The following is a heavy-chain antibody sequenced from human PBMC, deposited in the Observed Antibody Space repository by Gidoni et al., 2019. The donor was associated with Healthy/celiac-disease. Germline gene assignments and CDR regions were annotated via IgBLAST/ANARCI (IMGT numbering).Heavy chain of an antibody. CDR3: ARPGGAIEVDYYYYGMDV. CDR1: GSPFTSYG. D-gene: IGHD3-16*02. J-gene: IGHJ6*02. Sequence: QLVQSGAEVHKPVASVTVSCKASGSPFTSYGLSWVRQAPGQGLEWMGWISAYNGNTNDAQKIQGRVTMTTDTATSTAYMELRSMRSDDTAVYYCARPGGAIEVDYYYYGMDVWGQGTTVTVSS. V-gene: IGHV1-18*04. CDR2: ISAYNGNT.